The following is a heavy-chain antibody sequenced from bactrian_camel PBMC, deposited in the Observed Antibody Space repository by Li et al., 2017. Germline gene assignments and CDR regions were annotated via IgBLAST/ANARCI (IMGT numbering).Heavy chain of an antibody. V-gene: IGHV3S10*01. CDR3: AASRLGSTINWRQERRYGY. CDR1: GFAFSTSS. D-gene: IGHD4*01. CDR2: IDSDGIA. Sequence: VQLVESGGGLVQPGESLTLSCVASGFAFSTSSMSWVRQAPGKEREGVAAIDSDGIASYADSVKGRFTISKDSAELTVYLQMNNLKPEDTAMYYCAASRLGSTINWRQERRYGYWGQGTQVTVS. J-gene: IGHJ4*01.